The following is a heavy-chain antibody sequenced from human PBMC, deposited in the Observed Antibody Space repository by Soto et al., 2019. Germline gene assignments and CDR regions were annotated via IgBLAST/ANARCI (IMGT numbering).Heavy chain of an antibody. Sequence: ASVKVSCKASGYTFTSYGISWVRQAPVQGLEWMGGISAYDGNTNYAQKLQGRVTMTTDTSKRTAYMELRSLRSDDTAVYYCARNIPLTNFGYWGQGALVTVSS. J-gene: IGHJ4*02. CDR2: ISAYDGNT. CDR3: ARNIPLTNFGY. V-gene: IGHV1-18*04. D-gene: IGHD2-2*02. CDR1: GYTFTSYG.